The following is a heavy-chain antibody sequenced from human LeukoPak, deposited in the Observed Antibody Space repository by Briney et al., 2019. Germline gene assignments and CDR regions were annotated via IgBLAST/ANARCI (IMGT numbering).Heavy chain of an antibody. D-gene: IGHD6-19*01. J-gene: IGHJ4*02. Sequence: SETLSLTCTVSGGSISNNYWSWVRQPPGKGLEWIGEINHSGSTNYNPSLKSRVTISVDTSKNQFSLKLSSVTAADTAVYYCARANRIAIAVAPEGGFDYWGQGTLVTVSS. CDR3: ARANRIAIAVAPEGGFDY. V-gene: IGHV4-34*01. CDR1: GGSISNNY. CDR2: INHSGST.